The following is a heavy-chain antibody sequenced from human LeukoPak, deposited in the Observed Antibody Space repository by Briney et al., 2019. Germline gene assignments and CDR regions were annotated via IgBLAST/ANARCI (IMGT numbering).Heavy chain of an antibody. CDR1: GYTFTGYY. J-gene: IGHJ4*02. D-gene: IGHD3-9*01. V-gene: IGHV1-2*02. Sequence: ASVKVSCKASGYTFTGYYMHWVRQAPGQGLEWMGWINPNSGGTNYAQKFQGRVTMTRDTSISTAYMELSRLRSDDTAVYYCATDPSSYYDILTGYFAFDYWGQGTLVTVSS. CDR2: INPNSGGT. CDR3: ATDPSSYYDILTGYFAFDY.